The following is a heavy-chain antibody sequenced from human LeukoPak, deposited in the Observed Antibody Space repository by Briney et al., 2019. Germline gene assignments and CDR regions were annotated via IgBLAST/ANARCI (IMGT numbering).Heavy chain of an antibody. V-gene: IGHV3-21*01. D-gene: IGHD2-2*01. Sequence: GGSLRLSCAASGFTFSSYAMNWVRQAPGKGLEWVSSISSSSSYIYYADSVKGRFTISRDNAKNSLYLQMNSLRAEDTAVYYCARKGVYCSSASCQIPYGMDVWGQGTTVTVSS. CDR1: GFTFSSYA. J-gene: IGHJ6*02. CDR2: ISSSSSYI. CDR3: ARKGVYCSSASCQIPYGMDV.